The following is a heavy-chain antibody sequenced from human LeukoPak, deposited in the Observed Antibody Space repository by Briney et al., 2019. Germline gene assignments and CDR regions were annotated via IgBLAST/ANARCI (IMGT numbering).Heavy chain of an antibody. V-gene: IGHV4-61*02. CDR2: IYTSGST. J-gene: IGHJ4*02. D-gene: IGHD4-11*01. Sequence: PSETLSLTCTVSGGSISSGSYYWSWIRQPAGKGLEWIGRIYTSGSTNYNPSLKSRVTISVDTSKNQCSLKLSSVTAADTAVYYCARDDYSNYEQYFDYWGQGTLVTVSS. CDR3: ARDDYSNYEQYFDY. CDR1: GGSISSGSYY.